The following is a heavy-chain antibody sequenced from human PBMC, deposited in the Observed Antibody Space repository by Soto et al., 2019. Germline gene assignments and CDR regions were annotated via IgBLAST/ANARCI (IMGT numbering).Heavy chain of an antibody. D-gene: IGHD6-13*01. V-gene: IGHV1-18*04. CDR2: ISAYNGNT. Sequence: ASVKVSCKASGYTFTSYGISWVRQAPGQGLEWMGCISAYNGNTNYAQKLQGRVTMTTDTSTSTAYMELRSLRSDDTAVYYCARTYSRDPDNWFDPWGQGTLVTVSS. J-gene: IGHJ5*02. CDR3: ARTYSRDPDNWFDP. CDR1: GYTFTSYG.